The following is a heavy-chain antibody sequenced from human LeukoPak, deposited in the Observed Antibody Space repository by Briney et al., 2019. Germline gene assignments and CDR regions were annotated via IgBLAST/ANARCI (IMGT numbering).Heavy chain of an antibody. J-gene: IGHJ4*02. Sequence: TGGSLRLSCAASGFTFTSYAMSWVRQAPGKGLEWVSAITGSGGSTYYADSVKGRFTISRDSSKNALYLQMNSLRAEDTAVYYCAKAGMFYYDSGAYHNWGQGALVTVSS. CDR3: AKAGMFYYDSGAYHN. V-gene: IGHV3-23*01. CDR1: GFTFTSYA. D-gene: IGHD3-22*01. CDR2: ITGSGGST.